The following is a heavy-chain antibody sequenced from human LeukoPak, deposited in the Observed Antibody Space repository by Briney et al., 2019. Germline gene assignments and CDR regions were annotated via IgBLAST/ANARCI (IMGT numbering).Heavy chain of an antibody. Sequence: GASVKVSCKASGGTFSSYAISWVRQAPGQGLEWMGGIIPIFGTANYAQKFQGRVTITADKSTSTAYMELSSLRSEDTAVYYCAKGSGSYLSPLYYFDYWGQGTLVTVSS. D-gene: IGHD1-26*01. CDR3: AKGSGSYLSPLYYFDY. V-gene: IGHV1-69*06. CDR2: IIPIFGTA. J-gene: IGHJ4*02. CDR1: GGTFSSYA.